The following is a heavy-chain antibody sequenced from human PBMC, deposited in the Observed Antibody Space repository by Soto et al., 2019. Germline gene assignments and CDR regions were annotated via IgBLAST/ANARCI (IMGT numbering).Heavy chain of an antibody. Sequence: SQTLSLTCAISGDSVSSNSAAWNWIRQSPSRGLEWLGRTYYRSKWYNDYAVSVKSRITINPDTSKNQFSLQLNSVTPEDTAVYYCAREVSALTSSGSYSDAFDIWRQGTMVTVSS. V-gene: IGHV6-1*01. CDR1: GDSVSSNSAA. CDR2: TYYRSKWYN. J-gene: IGHJ3*02. D-gene: IGHD6-19*01. CDR3: AREVSALTSSGSYSDAFDI.